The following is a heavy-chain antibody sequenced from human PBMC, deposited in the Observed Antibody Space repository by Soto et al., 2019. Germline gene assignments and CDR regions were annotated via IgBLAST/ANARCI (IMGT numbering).Heavy chain of an antibody. CDR3: ARSGSRLIEILDY. Sequence: QVQLVESGGGVVKPGVSLRLSCAASGFTFSDSYMNWIRQAPGQGLEWLSFISPSGIIRYCADSVRGRFTFSRDDAKKSMYLQMNSLRAEDTAVYYCARSGSRLIEILDYCGQGTLVTVSS. D-gene: IGHD1-1*01. CDR2: ISPSGIIR. J-gene: IGHJ4*02. V-gene: IGHV3-11*01. CDR1: GFTFSDSY.